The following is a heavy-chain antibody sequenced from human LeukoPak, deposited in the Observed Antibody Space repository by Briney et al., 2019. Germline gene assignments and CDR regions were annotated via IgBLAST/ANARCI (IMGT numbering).Heavy chain of an antibody. CDR1: GYTFMIYW. Sequence: GESLKISCKASGYTFMIYWIGWVRQMPGKGLEWMGIIYPGDSDTRYSPSFQGQVTISADKSISTAYLQWSSLKASDTAIYYCARQRVAYCGGDCPPDAFDIWGQGTMVTVSS. CDR2: IYPGDSDT. V-gene: IGHV5-51*01. D-gene: IGHD2-21*02. J-gene: IGHJ3*02. CDR3: ARQRVAYCGGDCPPDAFDI.